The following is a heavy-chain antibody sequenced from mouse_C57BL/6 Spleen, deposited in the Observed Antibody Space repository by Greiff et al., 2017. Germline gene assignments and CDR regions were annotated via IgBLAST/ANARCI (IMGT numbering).Heavy chain of an antibody. J-gene: IGHJ1*03. CDR2: IDPSDSYT. V-gene: IGHV1-69*01. CDR3: ARWHTTEGHWYFDV. Sequence: QVQLQQPGAELVMPGASVKLSCKASGYTFTSYWMHWVKQRPGQGLEWIGEIDPSDSYTNYNQKFKGKSTLTVDKSSSTAYMQLSSLTSEDSAVDYCARWHTTEGHWYFDVWGTGTTVTVSS. CDR1: GYTFTSYW. D-gene: IGHD1-1*01.